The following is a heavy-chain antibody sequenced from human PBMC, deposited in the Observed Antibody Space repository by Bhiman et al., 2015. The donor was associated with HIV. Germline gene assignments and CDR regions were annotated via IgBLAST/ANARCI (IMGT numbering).Heavy chain of an antibody. CDR1: GFIFSNFA. Sequence: VQLVESGGGVVQPGRSLRVSCAASGFIFSNFAMHWVRQAPGKGLEWVSSISGSSSYIYYADSMKGRFNTSRDNAKNSLYLQMTSLRAEDTAVYYCARGAPDGYTYLNYWGQGTLVTVSS. V-gene: IGHV3-21*01. CDR3: ARGAPDGYTYLNY. J-gene: IGHJ4*02. D-gene: IGHD5-24*01. CDR2: ISGSSSYI.